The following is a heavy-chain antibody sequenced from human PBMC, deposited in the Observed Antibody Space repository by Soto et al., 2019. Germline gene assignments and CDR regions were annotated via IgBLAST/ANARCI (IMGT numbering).Heavy chain of an antibody. CDR1: GGSISSYY. CDR3: GTHLKYYDFWSRSDRSLTPCPWFDP. V-gene: IGHV4-59*08. Sequence: PSETLSLTCTVSGGSISSYYWSWIRQPPGKGLEWIGYMYYSGSTNYNPSLKSRVTISVDTSKNQFSLKLSSVTAADPAVYYCGTHLKYYDFWSRSDRSLTPCPWFDPCGQGTLVTVSS. CDR2: MYYSGST. D-gene: IGHD3-3*01. J-gene: IGHJ5*02.